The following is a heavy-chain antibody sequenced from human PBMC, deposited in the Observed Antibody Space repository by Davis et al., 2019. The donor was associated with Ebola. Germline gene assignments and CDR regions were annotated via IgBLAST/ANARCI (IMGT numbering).Heavy chain of an antibody. D-gene: IGHD4-11*01. CDR3: ASLTTVTTHDDYYYYYGMDV. J-gene: IGHJ6*04. CDR1: GFVFSSYV. Sequence: GESLKISCAASGFVFSSYVMSWVRRAPGKGLEWVSTLGLSADTYYADSVKGRFTISRDNSKNTLYLQMNSLRAEDTAVYYCASLTTVTTHDDYYYYYGMDVWGKGTTVTVSS. V-gene: IGHV3-23*01. CDR2: LGLSADT.